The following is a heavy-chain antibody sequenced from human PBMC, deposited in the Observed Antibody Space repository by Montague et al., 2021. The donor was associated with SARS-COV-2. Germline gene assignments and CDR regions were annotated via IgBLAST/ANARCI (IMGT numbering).Heavy chain of an antibody. D-gene: IGHD3-10*01. V-gene: IGHV4-39*01. CDR2: LYYTVNT. CDR1: GGSISSTAYY. Sequence: SETLSLTCTVSGGSISSTAYYWGWIRQPPGKGLEWIGSLYYTVNTYYNPSLKSRVTISVDASKNQFSLTLSSVSAADTAVYYCARQTTLLRGRAPPGVWGQGTTVTVSS. CDR3: ARQTTLLRGRAPPGV. J-gene: IGHJ6*02.